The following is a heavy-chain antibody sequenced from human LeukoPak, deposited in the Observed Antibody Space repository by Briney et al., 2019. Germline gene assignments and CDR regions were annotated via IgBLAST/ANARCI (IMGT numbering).Heavy chain of an antibody. CDR2: IYYSGST. CDR1: GGSISSSSYN. J-gene: IGHJ4*02. V-gene: IGHV4-39*01. CDR3: ARHGHHGAHDY. D-gene: IGHD4/OR15-4a*01. Sequence: SETLSLTCTVSGGSISSSSYNWRWIRQPPGKGLEWIGSIYYSGSTYYNPSLKSRVTISVDTSKNQFSLKLTSVTAADTAVYYCARHGHHGAHDYWGQGTLVTVSS.